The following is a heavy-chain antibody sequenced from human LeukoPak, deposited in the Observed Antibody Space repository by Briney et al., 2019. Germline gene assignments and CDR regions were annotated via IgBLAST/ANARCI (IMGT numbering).Heavy chain of an antibody. J-gene: IGHJ6*02. D-gene: IGHD6-19*01. CDR3: AKETTPTADPSGPIYYYYYGMDV. Sequence: GGSLRLSCAASGFTFSSYGMHWVRQAPGKGLEWVAVISYDGSNKYYADSVKGRFTISRDNSKNTLYLQMNSLRAEDTAVYYCAKETTPTADPSGPIYYYYYGMDVWGQGTTVTVSS. CDR1: GFTFSSYG. V-gene: IGHV3-30*18. CDR2: ISYDGSNK.